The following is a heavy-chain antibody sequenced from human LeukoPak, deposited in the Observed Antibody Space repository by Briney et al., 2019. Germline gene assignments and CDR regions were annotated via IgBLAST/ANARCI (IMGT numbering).Heavy chain of an antibody. CDR3: ARVYSGSSWDYYYYMDV. CDR1: GYSIRSGYY. D-gene: IGHD6-13*01. J-gene: IGHJ6*03. Sequence: SETLSLTCTVSGYSIRSGYYWGWIRQSPGKGLEWMGNMYHSGSTYYNPSLKSRVTISKDTSKNQFSLKLSSLTAADTAVYYCARVYSGSSWDYYYYMDVWGKGTTVTVSS. V-gene: IGHV4-38-2*02. CDR2: MYHSGST.